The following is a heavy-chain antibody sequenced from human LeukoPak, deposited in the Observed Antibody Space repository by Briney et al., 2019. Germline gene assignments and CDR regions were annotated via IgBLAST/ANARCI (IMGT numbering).Heavy chain of an antibody. D-gene: IGHD3-22*01. J-gene: IGHJ4*02. V-gene: IGHV4-30-4*01. CDR2: ISYTGRT. Sequence: SQTLSLTCTVSGGSISSGNYYWSWIRQPPGKGLEWIGYISYTGRTSYNPSLKSRVTISVDTSKRQFSLQLSSVTAADTAVYYCARSNYYDSSGYIFDYWGQGTLVTVSS. CDR1: GGSISSGNYY. CDR3: ARSNYYDSSGYIFDY.